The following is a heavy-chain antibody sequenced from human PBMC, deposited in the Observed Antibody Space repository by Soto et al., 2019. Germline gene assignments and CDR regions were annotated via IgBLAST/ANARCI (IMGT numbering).Heavy chain of an antibody. CDR2: LLWHGDRP. CDR3: GKDLTPGGLES. J-gene: IGHJ4*02. CDR1: GFSFDEHA. D-gene: IGHD2-15*01. Sequence: EAQLVESGGGLVQPGGSLRLSCAFSGFSFDEHAMHWVRQAPGKGLEWVAGLLWHGDRPDYADSVKGRFTISRDSAKDFLYLQMNSLRTEDTALYYCGKDLTPGGLESWGQGTLVTVSS. V-gene: IGHV3-9*01.